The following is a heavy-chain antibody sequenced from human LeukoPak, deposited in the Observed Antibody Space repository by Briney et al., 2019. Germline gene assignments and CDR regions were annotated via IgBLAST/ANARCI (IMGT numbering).Heavy chain of an antibody. D-gene: IGHD3-3*01. Sequence: SETLSPTCAVYGGSFSGYYWSWIRQPPGKGLDWIGEINHSGSTNYNPSLKSRVTISVDTSKNQFSLKLSSVTAADMAVYYCARVNYDFWSGYYVGHYFDYWGQGTLVTVSS. CDR2: INHSGST. J-gene: IGHJ4*02. V-gene: IGHV4-34*01. CDR1: GGSFSGYY. CDR3: ARVNYDFWSGYYVGHYFDY.